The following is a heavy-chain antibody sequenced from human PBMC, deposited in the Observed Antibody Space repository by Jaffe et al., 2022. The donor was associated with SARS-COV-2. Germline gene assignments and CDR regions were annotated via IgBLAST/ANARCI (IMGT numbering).Heavy chain of an antibody. D-gene: IGHD1-26*01. CDR2: IYYSGST. CDR1: GGSISSSSYY. V-gene: IGHV4-39*01. CDR3: ARQANFEWEQQGNWFDP. J-gene: IGHJ5*02. Sequence: QLQLQESGPGLVKPSETLSLTCTVSGGSISSSSYYWGWIRQPPGKGLEWIGSIYYSGSTYYNPSLKSRVTISVDTSKNQFSLKLSSVTAADTAVYYCARQANFEWEQQGNWFDPWGQGTLVTVSS.